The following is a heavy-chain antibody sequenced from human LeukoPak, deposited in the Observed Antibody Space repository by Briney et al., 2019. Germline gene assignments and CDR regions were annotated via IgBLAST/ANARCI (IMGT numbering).Heavy chain of an antibody. CDR1: GYTFTGYY. J-gene: IGHJ4*02. CDR3: AGRVGATKGYYFDY. Sequence: GAPVKVSCKASGYTFTGYYMHWVRQAPGQGLEWMGRINPNSGGTNYAQKFQGRVTMTRDTSISTAYMELSRLRSDDTAVYYCAGRVGATKGYYFDYWGQGTLVTVSS. D-gene: IGHD1-26*01. CDR2: INPNSGGT. V-gene: IGHV1-2*06.